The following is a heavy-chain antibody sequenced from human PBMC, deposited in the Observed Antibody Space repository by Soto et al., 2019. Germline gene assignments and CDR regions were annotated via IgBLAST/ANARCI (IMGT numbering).Heavy chain of an antibody. CDR3: AGGLYYYDSSGYYGN. D-gene: IGHD3-22*01. J-gene: IGHJ4*02. CDR2: ISSSSSYK. Sequence: EVQLVESGGGLVKPGGSLRLSCAASGFTFSSYSMNWVRQAPGKGLEWVSSISSSSSYKYYADSVKGRFTISRDNARNSLYLQMNSLRAEDTAVYYCAGGLYYYDSSGYYGNWGQGTLVTVSS. CDR1: GFTFSSYS. V-gene: IGHV3-21*01.